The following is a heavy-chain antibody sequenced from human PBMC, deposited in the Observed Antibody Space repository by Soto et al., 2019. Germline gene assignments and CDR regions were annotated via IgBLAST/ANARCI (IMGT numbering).Heavy chain of an antibody. CDR3: ARDSYCGGDCYSDLVSFAI. Sequence: QVQLVQSGAEVKKPGSSVKVSCKASGGTFSSYAISWVRQAPGQGLEWMGGIIPIFGTANYAQKFQGRVTITADESTSTAYMELSSLRSEDTAVYYCARDSYCGGDCYSDLVSFAIWGQGTMVTVSS. D-gene: IGHD2-21*02. J-gene: IGHJ3*02. CDR2: IIPIFGTA. CDR1: GGTFSSYA. V-gene: IGHV1-69*01.